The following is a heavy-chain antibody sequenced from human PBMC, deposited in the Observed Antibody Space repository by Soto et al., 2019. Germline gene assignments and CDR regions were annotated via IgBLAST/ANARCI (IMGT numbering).Heavy chain of an antibody. Sequence: GASVKVSCKASGYTFTSYDINWVRQATGQGLEWMGWMNPKSGNTGYAQKFQGRVTMTRNTSISTAYMELSSLRSEDTAVYYCARGQPLIAAAGTYGFDPWGQGTLVTVSS. D-gene: IGHD6-13*01. J-gene: IGHJ5*02. CDR1: GYTFTSYD. CDR3: ARGQPLIAAAGTYGFDP. V-gene: IGHV1-8*01. CDR2: MNPKSGNT.